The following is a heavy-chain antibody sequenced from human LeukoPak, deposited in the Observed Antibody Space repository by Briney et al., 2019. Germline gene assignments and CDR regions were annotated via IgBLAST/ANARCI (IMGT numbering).Heavy chain of an antibody. CDR3: AKTQGYCSSTSCLGDDY. Sequence: GGSLRLSCAASGFTFDDYGMSWVRQAPGKGLEWVSAISGSGGSTYYADSVKGRFTISRDNSKNTLYLQMNSLRAEDTAVYYCAKTQGYCSSTSCLGDDYWGQGTLVTVSS. CDR2: ISGSGGST. J-gene: IGHJ4*02. CDR1: GFTFDDYG. D-gene: IGHD2-2*01. V-gene: IGHV3-23*01.